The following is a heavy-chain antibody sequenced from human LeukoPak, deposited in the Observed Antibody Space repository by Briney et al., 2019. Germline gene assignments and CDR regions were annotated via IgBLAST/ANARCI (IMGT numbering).Heavy chain of an antibody. Sequence: SETLSLTCTVSGGSISSSSYYWGWIRQPPGKGLEWIGSIYYSGSTYYNPSLKSRVTISVDTSKNQFSLKLSSVTAADTAVYYCARNRDGDDYVWGSYRLCFDYWGQGTLVTVSS. V-gene: IGHV4-39*01. CDR3: ARNRDGDDYVWGSYRLCFDY. CDR1: GGSISSSSYY. D-gene: IGHD3-16*02. CDR2: IYYSGST. J-gene: IGHJ4*02.